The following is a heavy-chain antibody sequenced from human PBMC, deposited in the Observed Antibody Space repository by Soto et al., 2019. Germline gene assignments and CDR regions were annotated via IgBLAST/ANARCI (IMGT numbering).Heavy chain of an antibody. D-gene: IGHD2-15*01. CDR3: ARESRRMWTPDF. V-gene: IGHV1-3*04. CDR2: IATGNGNT. J-gene: IGHJ4*02. Sequence: ASVKVSCKTSGYTFTDYAIHWVRQAPGQGLEWLGWIATGNGNTKFSQNFQGRVSITRDTSATTAYMELTSLRSEDTAVYYCARESRRMWTPDFWGRGTLVTVSS. CDR1: GYTFTDYA.